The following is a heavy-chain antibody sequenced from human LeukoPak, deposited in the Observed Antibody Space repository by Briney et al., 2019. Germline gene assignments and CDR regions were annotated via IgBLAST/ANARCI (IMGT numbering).Heavy chain of an antibody. CDR3: ARDQADTGYFDY. Sequence: ASVEVSCKASGGTFSSYAISWVRQAPGQGLEWMGGIIPIFGTANYAQKFQGRVTITADESTNTAYMELSSLRSEDTAVYYCARDQADTGYFDYWGQGTLVTVSS. J-gene: IGHJ4*02. V-gene: IGHV1-69*01. D-gene: IGHD5-18*01. CDR2: IIPIFGTA. CDR1: GGTFSSYA.